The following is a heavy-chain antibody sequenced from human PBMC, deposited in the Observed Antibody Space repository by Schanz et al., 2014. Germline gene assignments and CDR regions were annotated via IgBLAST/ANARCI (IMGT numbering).Heavy chain of an antibody. Sequence: QVQLQPWGAGLLKPSETLSLPCAVYGGSFSGYYWSWVRQPPGKGLEWIGEIYHSGSTNYNPSLKSRVTISEDKPKKQFSLKVTSMTAADTAVYYCARGHHPHGITVAARGFDPWGQGTLVTVSS. D-gene: IGHD6-19*01. CDR2: IYHSGST. CDR1: GGSFSGYY. J-gene: IGHJ5*02. CDR3: ARGHHPHGITVAARGFDP. V-gene: IGHV4-34*01.